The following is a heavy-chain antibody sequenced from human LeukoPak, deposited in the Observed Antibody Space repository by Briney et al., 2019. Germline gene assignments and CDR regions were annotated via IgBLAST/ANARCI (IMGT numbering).Heavy chain of an antibody. CDR1: DFPVSDNY. CDR2: ISNDGVT. V-gene: IGHV3-53*01. CDR3: GGSGSYYTPSHY. D-gene: IGHD3-10*01. Sequence: PGGSLRLSCATSDFPVSDNYMSWVRQAPGRGLEWVSVISNDGVTDYADSVKGRFTISRDDSNDTVFLQMSSLRPEDTAVYYCGGSGSYYTPSHYWGQGTLVTVSS. J-gene: IGHJ4*02.